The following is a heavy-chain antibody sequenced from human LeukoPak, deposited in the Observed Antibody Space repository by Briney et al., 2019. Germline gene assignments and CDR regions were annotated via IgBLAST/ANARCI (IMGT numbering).Heavy chain of an antibody. CDR1: GFTFVDYA. V-gene: IGHV3-9*01. Sequence: GGSLRLSCAASGFTFVDYAMHWVRQAPGKGLEWVSGISWDSGSIGYADSVKGRFTISRDNAKNSLYLQMNSLRAEDTALYYCAKAIAVAGDAFDIWGEGTMVTVSS. CDR3: AKAIAVAGDAFDI. CDR2: ISWDSGSI. D-gene: IGHD6-19*01. J-gene: IGHJ3*02.